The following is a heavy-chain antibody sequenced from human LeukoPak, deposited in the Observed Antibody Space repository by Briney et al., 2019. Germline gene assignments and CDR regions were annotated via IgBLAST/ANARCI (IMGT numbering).Heavy chain of an antibody. CDR3: ARESPGGWCCY. D-gene: IGHD6-19*01. J-gene: IGHJ4*02. CDR2: INHSGST. V-gene: IGHV4-34*01. Sequence: SETLSLTCAVYGGSFSGYYWSWIRQPPGKGLEWIGEINHSGSTNYNPSLKSRVTISVDTSKNQFSLKLSSVTAADTAVYYCARESPGGWCCYWGQGNLVTVSS. CDR1: GGSFSGYY.